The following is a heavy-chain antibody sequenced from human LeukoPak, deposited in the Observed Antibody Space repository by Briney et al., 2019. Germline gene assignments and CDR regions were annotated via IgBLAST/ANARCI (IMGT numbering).Heavy chain of an antibody. Sequence: GGSLRLSCSASGFTFSSYEMNWVRQAPGKGLEWVSYISSSGNTLHDADSVNGRFTISRDNAKNPLYLQMNSLRAEDTAVYYCARDGRCSSTSCSYYYYYYYMDVWGKGTTVTVSS. CDR2: ISSSGNTL. J-gene: IGHJ6*03. CDR1: GFTFSSYE. V-gene: IGHV3-48*03. CDR3: ARDGRCSSTSCSYYYYYYYMDV. D-gene: IGHD2-2*01.